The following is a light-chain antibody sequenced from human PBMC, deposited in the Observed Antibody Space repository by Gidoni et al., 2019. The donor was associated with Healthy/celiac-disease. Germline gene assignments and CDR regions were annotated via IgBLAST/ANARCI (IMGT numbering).Light chain of an antibody. CDR3: CSYAGSSTFYV. CDR2: EGS. CDR1: SSDVGSYNL. J-gene: IGLJ1*01. Sequence: QSALTKPASESGSPGQSITISCTGTSSDVGSYNLVSWYQQHPGKAPKLMIYEGSKRPSGVSNRFSGSKSGNTASLTISGLQAEDEADYYCCSYAGSSTFYVFGTGTKVTVL. V-gene: IGLV2-23*01.